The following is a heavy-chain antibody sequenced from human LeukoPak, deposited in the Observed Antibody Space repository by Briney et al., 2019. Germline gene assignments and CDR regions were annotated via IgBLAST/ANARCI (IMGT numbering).Heavy chain of an antibody. D-gene: IGHD5-24*01. V-gene: IGHV1-69*04. J-gene: IGHJ3*02. CDR2: IIPILGIA. Sequence: GASVKVSCTASGGTFSSYAISWVRQAPGQGLEWMGRIIPILGIANYAQKFQGRVTITADKSTSTAYMELSSLRSEDTAVYYCARDAIRWLQPHAFDIWGQGTMVTVSS. CDR3: ARDAIRWLQPHAFDI. CDR1: GGTFSSYA.